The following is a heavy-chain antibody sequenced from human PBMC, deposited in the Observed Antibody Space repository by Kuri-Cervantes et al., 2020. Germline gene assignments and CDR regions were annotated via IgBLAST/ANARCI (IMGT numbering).Heavy chain of an antibody. D-gene: IGHD3-3*01. CDR2: ISGSGGTT. J-gene: IGHJ5*02. CDR3: AKDLHYDFWSGYPNWFDP. CDR1: GFTFSSYA. Sequence: GGSLRLSCSASGFTFSSYAMTWVRQAPGKGLEWVSGISGSGGTTYYADSVKGRSTISRDNSKNTLYLQMNSLRAEDTAVYYCAKDLHYDFWSGYPNWFDPWGQGTLVTVSS. V-gene: IGHV3-23*01.